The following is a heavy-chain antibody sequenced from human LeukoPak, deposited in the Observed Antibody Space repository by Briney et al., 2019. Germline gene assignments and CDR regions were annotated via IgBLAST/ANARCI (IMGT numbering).Heavy chain of an antibody. Sequence: GGSLRLSCAASGFTFSSYSMNWVRQAPGKGLEWVSYISSSSSTIYYADSVKGRFTISRDNAKNSLYLQMNSLRAEDTAVYYCARLTYSSSWTGHAAFDIWGQGTMVTVSS. CDR3: ARLTYSSSWTGHAAFDI. V-gene: IGHV3-48*01. D-gene: IGHD6-13*01. J-gene: IGHJ3*02. CDR2: ISSSSSTI. CDR1: GFTFSSYS.